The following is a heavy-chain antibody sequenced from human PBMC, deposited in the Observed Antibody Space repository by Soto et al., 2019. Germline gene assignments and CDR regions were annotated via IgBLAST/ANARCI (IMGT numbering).Heavy chain of an antibody. J-gene: IGHJ6*02. D-gene: IGHD2-21*02. CDR3: ARDRAPFCGGDCGLVDV. Sequence: PGGSLRLSCAASGFNFNNFGMNWFRQAPGKGLEWVSSIRTSSSYIYYADSVKGRFTISRDNAKKSLYLEMNRLGVEDTAVYYCARDRAPFCGGDCGLVDVWGQGTSVTVS. V-gene: IGHV3-21*01. CDR1: GFNFNNFG. CDR2: IRTSSSYI.